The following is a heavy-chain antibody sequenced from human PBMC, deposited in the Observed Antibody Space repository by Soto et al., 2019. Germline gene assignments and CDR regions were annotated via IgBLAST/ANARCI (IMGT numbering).Heavy chain of an antibody. CDR2: ISYDGSNK. CDR1: GFTFSSYA. V-gene: IGHV3-30*18. Sequence: GGSLRLSCAASGFTFSSYAMSWVRQAPGKGLEWVAVISYDGSNKYYADSVKGRFTISRDNSKNTLYLQMNSLRAEDTAVYYCAKDLALYSGSYYGLGYWGQGTLVTVSS. CDR3: AKDLALYSGSYYGLGY. D-gene: IGHD1-26*01. J-gene: IGHJ4*02.